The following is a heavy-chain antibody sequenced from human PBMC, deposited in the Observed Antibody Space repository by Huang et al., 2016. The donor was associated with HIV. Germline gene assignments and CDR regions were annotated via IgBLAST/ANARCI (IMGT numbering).Heavy chain of an antibody. Sequence: QVQLVQSGAEVKKPGSSVKVSCKASGGTFSSYAISWVRQAPGQGLEGMGGIIPVFGTANYAQKFQGRVTITADESTSTAYMELSSLRSEDTAAYYCARARGYYDSSVSYYFDYWGQGTLVTVSS. J-gene: IGHJ4*02. CDR2: IIPVFGTA. V-gene: IGHV1-69*13. CDR3: ARARGYYDSSVSYYFDY. D-gene: IGHD3-22*01. CDR1: GGTFSSYA.